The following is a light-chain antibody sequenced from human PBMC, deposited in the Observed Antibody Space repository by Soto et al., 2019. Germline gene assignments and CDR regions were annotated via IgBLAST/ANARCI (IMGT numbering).Light chain of an antibody. CDR2: AAS. CDR3: QRYNNGPPVT. J-gene: IGKJ3*01. CDR1: QDINNY. Sequence: DIQMTQSPSSLSASVGDRVTITCRASQDINNYLAWYQQKPGKPPKLLIYAASTLQSRVPSRFSGGGSGTDFTLTINSLQPEDVATYYWQRYNNGPPVTFGPGTKV. V-gene: IGKV1-27*01.